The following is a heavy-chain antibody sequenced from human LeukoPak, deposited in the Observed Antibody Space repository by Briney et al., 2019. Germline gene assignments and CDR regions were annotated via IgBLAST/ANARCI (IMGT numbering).Heavy chain of an antibody. CDR3: ARYHLPSGPNWLDR. J-gene: IGHJ5*02. V-gene: IGHV4-59*01. D-gene: IGHD2-2*01. CDR2: IYYTGTT. Sequence: SETLSLTCTVSGGSISTYFWTWIRQFPGKGLEWIGYIYYTGTTSYNPSLKSRVTISVDTSKNQFSLSLSSVTAADTAVYYCARYHLPSGPNWLDRWGQGTLVTVSS. CDR1: GGSISTYF.